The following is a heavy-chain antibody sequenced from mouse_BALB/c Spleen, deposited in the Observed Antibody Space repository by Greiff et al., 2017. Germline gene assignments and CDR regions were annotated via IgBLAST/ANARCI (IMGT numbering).Heavy chain of an antibody. CDR2: IRNKANGYTT. Sequence: EVMLVESGGGLEQPGGSLRLSCATSGFTFTDYYMSWVRQPPGKALEWLGFIRNKANGYTTEYSASVKGRFTISRDNSQSILYLQMNTLRAEDSATYYCARLFYYAMDYWGQGTSVTVSS. CDR3: ARLFYYAMDY. CDR1: GFTFTDYY. V-gene: IGHV7-3*02. J-gene: IGHJ4*01.